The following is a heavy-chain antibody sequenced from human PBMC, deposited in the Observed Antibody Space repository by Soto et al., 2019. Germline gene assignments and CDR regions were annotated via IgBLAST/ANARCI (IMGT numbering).Heavy chain of an antibody. CDR2: ISSNGGST. J-gene: IGHJ4*02. CDR1: GFTFSSYA. D-gene: IGHD3-3*01. Sequence: GGSLRLSCSASGFTFSSYAMHWVRQAPGKGLEYVSAISSNGGSTYYADSVKGRFTISRDNPKNTLYLQMSSLRAEDTAVYYCVKTSAPLRFLEWPTRGHYFDYWGQGTLVTVSS. CDR3: VKTSAPLRFLEWPTRGHYFDY. V-gene: IGHV3-64D*06.